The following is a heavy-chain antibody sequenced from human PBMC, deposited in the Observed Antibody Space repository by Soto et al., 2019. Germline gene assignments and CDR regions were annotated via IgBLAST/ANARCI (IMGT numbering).Heavy chain of an antibody. CDR3: ARVDYGDYVYFDY. Sequence: SETLSLTCTVSGGSISSGGYYWSWIRQHPGKGLEWIGYIYYSGSTYYNPSLKSRVTISVDTSKNQFSLKLSSVTAADTAVYYCARVDYGDYVYFDYWGQGTRVTVSS. CDR2: IYYSGST. D-gene: IGHD4-17*01. CDR1: GGSISSGGYY. V-gene: IGHV4-31*03. J-gene: IGHJ4*02.